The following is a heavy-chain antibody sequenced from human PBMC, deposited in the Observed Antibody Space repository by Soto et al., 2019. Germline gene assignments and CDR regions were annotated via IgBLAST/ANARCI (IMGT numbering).Heavy chain of an antibody. J-gene: IGHJ5*02. V-gene: IGHV1-69*01. Sequence: QVQLVQSGAEVKKPGSSVKVSCKASGDTFSSYAISWVRQAPGQGLEWMGGIIPIFGTANYAQKYQGRVTITADESTRTAYIELSRLRSEDTAVYSCARAPRSGSYLWGHGTLVTVSS. CDR3: ARAPRSGSYL. CDR1: GDTFSSYA. D-gene: IGHD1-26*01. CDR2: IIPIFGTA.